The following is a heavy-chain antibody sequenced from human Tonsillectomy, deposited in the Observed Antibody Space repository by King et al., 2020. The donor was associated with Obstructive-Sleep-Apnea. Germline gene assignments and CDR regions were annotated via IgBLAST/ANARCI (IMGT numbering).Heavy chain of an antibody. D-gene: IGHD3-10*01. J-gene: IGHJ5*02. Sequence: QLVQSGAEVKKPGASVKVSCKASGYSFTSYDINWVRQATGQGLEWVGWMNPNSGNTGYAQKFQGRYTMTRNTYISTAYMELSSLRSEDTAVYYCARGGAMVRGVIKNWFDPWGQGTLVTVSS. V-gene: IGHV1-8*01. CDR1: GYSFTSYD. CDR3: ARGGAMVRGVIKNWFDP. CDR2: MNPNSGNT.